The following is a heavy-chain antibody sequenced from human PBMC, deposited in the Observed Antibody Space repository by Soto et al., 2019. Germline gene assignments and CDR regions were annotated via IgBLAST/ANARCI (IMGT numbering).Heavy chain of an antibody. CDR2: INPQTGGT. Sequence: GASVKVSCKASGYTFTGYYIHWVREAPGQGLEWMGWINPQTGGTSYAQKFQGRVTLSRDTSINTAYLEVSRLRFDDAAVYFCAREHYQVISDGMDVWGQGTTVTVSS. J-gene: IGHJ6*02. CDR1: GYTFTGYY. V-gene: IGHV1-2*02. D-gene: IGHD2-2*01. CDR3: AREHYQVISDGMDV.